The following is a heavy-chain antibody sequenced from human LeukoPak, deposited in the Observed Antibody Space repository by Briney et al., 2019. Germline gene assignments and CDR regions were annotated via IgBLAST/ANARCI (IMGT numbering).Heavy chain of an antibody. Sequence: PSETLSLTCTVSGGSISTYYWTWIRQPPGKGLEWIGYIQYRGNADYNPSLKSRVTISVDTSNNQCSLRLSSVTAADTAMYYCARVGSLTTFDWGQATLVTVSS. CDR3: ARVGSLTTFD. CDR2: IQYRGNA. D-gene: IGHD4-17*01. J-gene: IGHJ4*02. V-gene: IGHV4-59*01. CDR1: GGSISTYY.